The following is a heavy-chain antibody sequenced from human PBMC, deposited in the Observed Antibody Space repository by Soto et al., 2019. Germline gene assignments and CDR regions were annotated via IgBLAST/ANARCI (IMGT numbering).Heavy chain of an antibody. CDR1: GFTFNIAW. CDR2: IKSKSDGGTT. CDR3: TRQGRHCSDLSCSDYYRYGVDV. D-gene: IGHD2-15*01. J-gene: IGHJ6*02. V-gene: IGHV3-15*01. Sequence: AGGSLRLSCTASGFTFNIAWMSWVRQAPGKGLEWVGRIKSKSDGGTTDYAAPVKGRFTISRVDSENTLYLQMSTLKTEDTAVYYCTRQGRHCSDLSCSDYYRYGVDVWRQGTTVTVSS.